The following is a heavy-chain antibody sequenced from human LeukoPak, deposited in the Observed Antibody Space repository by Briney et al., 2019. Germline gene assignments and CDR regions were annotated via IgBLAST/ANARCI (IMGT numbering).Heavy chain of an antibody. J-gene: IGHJ4*02. CDR3: ARSLLYDSSV. D-gene: IGHD3-22*01. CDR1: GFTVSSNY. CDR2: IYSGGST. V-gene: IGHV3-66*01. Sequence: AGGSLRLSCAASGFTVSSNYMSWVRQAPGKGLEWVSVIYSGGSTYYADSVKGRFTISRDTSKNTLYLQMNSLRAEDTAVSYCARSLLYDSSVWGQGTLVTVSS.